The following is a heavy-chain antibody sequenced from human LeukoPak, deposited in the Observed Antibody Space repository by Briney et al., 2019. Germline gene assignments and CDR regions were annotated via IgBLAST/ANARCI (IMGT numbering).Heavy chain of an antibody. CDR2: ISWSSGSI. CDR3: AKNSAAGTWEYYFDY. CDR1: GFTFDDYA. Sequence: PGGSLRLSCAASGFTFDDYAMHWVRQAPGKGLEWVSGISWSSGSIGYADSVKGRFTISRDNAKNSLYLQMNSLRAEDTALYYCAKNSAAGTWEYYFDYWGQGTLVTVSS. V-gene: IGHV3-9*01. J-gene: IGHJ4*02. D-gene: IGHD6-13*01.